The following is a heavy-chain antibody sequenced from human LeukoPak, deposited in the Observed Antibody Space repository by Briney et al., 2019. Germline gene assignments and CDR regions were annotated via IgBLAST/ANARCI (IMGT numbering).Heavy chain of an antibody. V-gene: IGHV3-30*18. Sequence: GGSLRLSCAASGFTFSSYSMNWVRQAPGKGLEWVAVISYDGSNKYYADSVKGRFTISRDNSKNTLYLQMNSLRAEDTAVYYCAKGSGSGSYYPYYYYYMDVWGKGTTVTISS. CDR3: AKGSGSGSYYPYYYYYMDV. D-gene: IGHD3-10*01. CDR1: GFTFSSYS. J-gene: IGHJ6*03. CDR2: ISYDGSNK.